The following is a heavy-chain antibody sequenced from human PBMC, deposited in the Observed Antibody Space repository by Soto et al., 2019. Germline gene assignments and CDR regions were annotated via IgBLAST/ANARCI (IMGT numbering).Heavy chain of an antibody. CDR2: IHGDGRGT. V-gene: IGHV3-74*01. CDR1: GFTFSGSW. Sequence: EVQLVESGGGLVQPGGSLRLSCAASGFTFSGSWMHWVRQAPGKGLVWVSRIHGDGRGTSYADFVKGRFTISRDDAKTTLFLQMNGLRAEDTAVYYWARGIFGSGTANDYWGQGTLVTVSS. CDR3: ARGIFGSGTANDY. D-gene: IGHD3-10*01. J-gene: IGHJ4*02.